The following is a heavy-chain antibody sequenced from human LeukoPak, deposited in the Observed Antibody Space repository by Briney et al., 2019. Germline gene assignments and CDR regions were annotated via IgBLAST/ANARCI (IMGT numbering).Heavy chain of an antibody. Sequence: GSLRLSCAASGFTFSSYWMSWIRQPPGKGLEWIGEINHSGSTNYNPSLKSRVTISVDTSKNQFSLKPSSVTAADTAVYYCARRVTIFGVVTRYYFDYWGQGTLVTVSS. J-gene: IGHJ4*02. CDR3: ARRVTIFGVVTRYYFDY. V-gene: IGHV4-34*01. CDR1: GFTFSSYW. CDR2: INHSGST. D-gene: IGHD3-3*01.